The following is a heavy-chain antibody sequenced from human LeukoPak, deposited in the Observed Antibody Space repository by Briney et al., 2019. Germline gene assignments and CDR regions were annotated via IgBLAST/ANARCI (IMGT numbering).Heavy chain of an antibody. D-gene: IGHD2-21*02. CDR1: GGSISSSSYY. V-gene: IGHV4-39*01. J-gene: IGHJ4*02. CDR2: IYYSGST. CDR3: ARVRNCGGDCYSSRPGYFDY. Sequence: SETLSLTCTVSGGSISSSSYYWGWIRQPPGKGLEWIGSIYYSGSTYYNPSLKSRVTISVDTSKNQFSLKLSSVTAADTAVYYCARVRNCGGDCYSSRPGYFDYWGKGTLVTVSS.